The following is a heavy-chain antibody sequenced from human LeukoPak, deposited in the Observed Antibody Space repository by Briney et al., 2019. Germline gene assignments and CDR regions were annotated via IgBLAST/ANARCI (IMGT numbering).Heavy chain of an antibody. CDR1: GGTFSSYA. D-gene: IGHD2-2*02. V-gene: IGHV1-69*05. CDR2: IIPIFGTA. J-gene: IGHJ4*02. Sequence: GASVKVSCKASGGTFSSYAISWVRQAPGQGLEWMGGIIPIFGTANYAQKFQGRVTITTDESTSTAYMELSSLRSEDTAVYYCARESSILVPAAIRDDDYWGQGTLVTVSS. CDR3: ARESSILVPAAIRDDDY.